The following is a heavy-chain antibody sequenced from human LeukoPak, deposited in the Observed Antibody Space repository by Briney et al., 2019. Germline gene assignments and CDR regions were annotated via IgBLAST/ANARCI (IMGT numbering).Heavy chain of an antibody. V-gene: IGHV6-1*01. CDR1: GDSVSSNSAA. CDR2: TYYRSKWYN. J-gene: IGHJ4*02. CDR3: ARAGTSQDSSGWPRGYFDY. Sequence: SQTLSLTCAISGDSVSSNSAAWNWIRQSPSRGLEWLGRTYYRSKWYNDYAVSVKSRITINPDTSKNQFSLQLNSVTPEDTAVYYCARAGTSQDSSGWPRGYFDYWGQGTLVTVSS. D-gene: IGHD6-19*01.